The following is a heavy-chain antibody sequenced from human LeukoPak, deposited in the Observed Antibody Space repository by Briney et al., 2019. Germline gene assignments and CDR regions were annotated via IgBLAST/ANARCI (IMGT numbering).Heavy chain of an antibody. J-gene: IGHJ4*02. CDR2: ISTSGSSI. V-gene: IGHV3-48*03. D-gene: IGHD5-18*01. CDR3: ARDPLPWIQLGYYFDY. Sequence: PGGSLRLSCAASGFTFSTYEINWVRQAPGKGLEWLSHISTSGSSIHYADSVKGRFTISRDNAKNSLYLQMNSLRAEDTAVYYCARDPLPWIQLGYYFDYWGQGTPVTVSS. CDR1: GFTFSTYE.